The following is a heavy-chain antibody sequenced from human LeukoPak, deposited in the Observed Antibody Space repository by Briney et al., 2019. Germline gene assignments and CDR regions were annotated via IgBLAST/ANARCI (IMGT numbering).Heavy chain of an antibody. D-gene: IGHD6-6*01. CDR3: ARAHLSSASTDYMTV. Sequence: GGSLRLSCAASGFTFNSYGMHWVRQVPGKGLEWVAIISYDGTNKYYADSVKGRFTISRDSSKNTLYLQMNSLRPEDTAVYYCARAHLSSASTDYMTVWGKGTTVTVSS. CDR1: GFTFNSYG. V-gene: IGHV3-30*03. J-gene: IGHJ6*03. CDR2: ISYDGTNK.